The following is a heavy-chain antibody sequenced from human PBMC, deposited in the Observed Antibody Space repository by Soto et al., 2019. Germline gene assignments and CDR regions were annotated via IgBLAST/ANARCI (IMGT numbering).Heavy chain of an antibody. CDR2: IYYSGST. J-gene: IGHJ4*02. CDR1: GGSISSGGYY. D-gene: IGHD2-8*01. CDR3: ARAGLGYRTNGVCPTIDY. Sequence: PSETLSLTCTVSGGSISSGGYYWSWIRQHPGKGLEWIGYIYYSGSTYYNPSLKSRVTISVDTSKNQFSLKLSSVTAADTAVYHCARAGLGYRTNGVCPTIDYWGQGTLVTVSS. V-gene: IGHV4-31*03.